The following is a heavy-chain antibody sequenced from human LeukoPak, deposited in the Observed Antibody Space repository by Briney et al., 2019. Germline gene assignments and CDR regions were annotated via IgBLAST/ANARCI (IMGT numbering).Heavy chain of an antibody. Sequence: SGPTLVKPTQPLTLTFTFSGFLFSTTGVGVGWVRQPPVKALEWLALIDWNDGKWYSPSLKSRLTIAKDTSKNQVVLTMTNMDPVDTATYYCAHRGYSSGPLDPCGQGTLVTVSS. V-gene: IGHV2-5*01. CDR2: IDWNDGK. D-gene: IGHD5-18*01. CDR1: GFLFSTTGVG. CDR3: AHRGYSSGPLDP. J-gene: IGHJ5*02.